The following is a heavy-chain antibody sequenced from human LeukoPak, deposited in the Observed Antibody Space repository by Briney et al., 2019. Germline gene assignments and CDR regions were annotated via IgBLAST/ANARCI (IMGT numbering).Heavy chain of an antibody. J-gene: IGHJ3*02. CDR1: GGSISRYY. CDR3: ARAGCGGSSSWYKRAFDI. D-gene: IGHD6-13*01. Sequence: SETLSLTCNVSGGSISRYYWSWIRQPAGKGLEWIGRIYTSGSTNYNPSLKSRVTISVDTSKNQFSLKLSSVTAADTAVYYCARAGCGGSSSWYKRAFDIWGQGTMVTVSS. V-gene: IGHV4-4*07. CDR2: IYTSGST.